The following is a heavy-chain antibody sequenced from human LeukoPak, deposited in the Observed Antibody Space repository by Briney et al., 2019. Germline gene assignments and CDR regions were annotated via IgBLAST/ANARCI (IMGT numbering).Heavy chain of an antibody. D-gene: IGHD3-22*01. CDR1: GYTFTGYY. J-gene: IGHJ4*02. CDR2: INPNSGGT. CDR3: ARDLGYYYDSSGYYEYG. V-gene: IGHV1-2*02. Sequence: ASVKVSCKASGYTFTGYYMHWVRQAPGQGLEGMGWINPNSGGTNYAQKFQGRVTMTRDTSISTAYMELSRLRSDDTAVYYCARDLGYYYDSSGYYEYGWGQGTLVTVSS.